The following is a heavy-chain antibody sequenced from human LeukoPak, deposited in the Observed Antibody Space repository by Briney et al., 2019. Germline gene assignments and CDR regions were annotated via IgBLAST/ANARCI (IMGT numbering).Heavy chain of an antibody. Sequence: GGSLRLSCAGSGFTFSSSAIHWIRQAPGKGLEWVAVMAYDGTHSRNADSVKGRITISRDNSKNTVYLQMNSLRAEDAAVYYCAREFHYYDSSGYYSPVGYFDYWGQGTLVTVSS. V-gene: IGHV3-30*04. D-gene: IGHD3-22*01. CDR2: MAYDGTHS. CDR1: GFTFSSSA. J-gene: IGHJ4*02. CDR3: AREFHYYDSSGYYSPVGYFDY.